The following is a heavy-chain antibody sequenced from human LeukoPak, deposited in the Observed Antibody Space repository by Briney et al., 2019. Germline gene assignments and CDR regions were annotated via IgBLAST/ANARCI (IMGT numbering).Heavy chain of an antibody. V-gene: IGHV3-9*01. CDR1: GFTFDDYA. CDR2: ISWNSGSI. Sequence: GGSLRLSCAASGFTFDDYAMHWVRQAPGKGLEWVSGISWNSGSIGYADSVKGRFTISRDNAKSSLYLQMNSLRAEDTALYYCAKAFYDYSFYFDYWGQGTLVTVSS. D-gene: IGHD4-11*01. CDR3: AKAFYDYSFYFDY. J-gene: IGHJ4*02.